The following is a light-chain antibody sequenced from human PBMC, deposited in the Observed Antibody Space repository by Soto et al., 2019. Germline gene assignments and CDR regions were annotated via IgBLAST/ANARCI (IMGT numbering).Light chain of an antibody. V-gene: IGKV3-20*01. CDR2: GAS. J-gene: IGKJ2*01. CDR1: QSFGGNY. Sequence: EIVLTQSPGTLSLSPRETASLSCRASQSFGGNYLAWYQQKPGQAPRLLIYGASTRATGIPDRFSGGGSGSGFTLTINRLEAEDSAVYYCQQYGDSPYTFGQGTKLEIK. CDR3: QQYGDSPYT.